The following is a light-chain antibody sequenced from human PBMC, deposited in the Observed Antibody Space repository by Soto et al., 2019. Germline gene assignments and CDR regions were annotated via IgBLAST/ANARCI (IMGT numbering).Light chain of an antibody. V-gene: IGLV7-46*01. J-gene: IGLJ1*01. CDR2: DTS. CDR1: TGAVTSGHY. Sequence: QTVVTQEPSLTVSPGGTVTLTCGSSTGAVTSGHYPYWFQQKPGQAPRTLIYDTSNKYSWTPARFSGSLLGGKAALTISGAQPEDEAEYYCLLSYSGARPYVFGTGTKLTVL. CDR3: LLSYSGARPYV.